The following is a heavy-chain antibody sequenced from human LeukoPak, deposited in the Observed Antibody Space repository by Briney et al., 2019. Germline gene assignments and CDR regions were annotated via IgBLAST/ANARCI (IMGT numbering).Heavy chain of an antibody. J-gene: IGHJ4*02. D-gene: IGHD3-22*01. CDR3: ASWARYYYDSRDNY. Sequence: HSGGSLRLSCAAYGFTFSSNDMNWVGPAPGRELEWISYISYISDSGTTIYYADSVKGRFTNSRDNAKNSLYLQMNSLRAEDTAVYYCASWARYYYDSRDNYWGQGTLVTVCS. V-gene: IGHV3-48*03. CDR2: ISDSGTTI. CDR1: GFTFSSND.